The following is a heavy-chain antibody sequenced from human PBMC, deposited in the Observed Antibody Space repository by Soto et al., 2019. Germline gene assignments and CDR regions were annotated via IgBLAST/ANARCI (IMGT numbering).Heavy chain of an antibody. D-gene: IGHD3-10*01. J-gene: IGHJ6*02. V-gene: IGHV4-4*07. CDR3: ARDDFGSAGMDV. CDR2: IYPSGTT. CDR1: GDSFSNYY. Sequence: SETLSLTCTVSGDSFSNYYWSWIRQPAGKGLEWIGRIYPSGTTNYSPSLKSRLTMSRDTSKNQFSLTLRSVTAADTAVYFCARDDFGSAGMDVWGQGTTVTVSS.